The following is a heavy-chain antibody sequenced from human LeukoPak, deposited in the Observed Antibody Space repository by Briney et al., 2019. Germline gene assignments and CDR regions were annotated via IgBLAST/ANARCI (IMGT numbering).Heavy chain of an antibody. D-gene: IGHD2-21*02. CDR3: ARVTRWAGLDF. Sequence: SQTLSLTCNVSGGSISSGDKYWSWIRQPPGKGLEWIGYIYYSGSTYYNPSLKSRLTISVDTSENQFSLHLTSVTAADTAVYFCARVTRWAGLDFWGQGTQVTVSS. J-gene: IGHJ4*02. V-gene: IGHV4-30-4*01. CDR1: GGSISSGDKY. CDR2: IYYSGST.